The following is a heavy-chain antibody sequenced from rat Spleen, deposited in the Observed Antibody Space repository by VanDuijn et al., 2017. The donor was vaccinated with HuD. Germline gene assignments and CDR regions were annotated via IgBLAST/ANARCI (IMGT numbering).Heavy chain of an antibody. V-gene: IGHV5-29*01. CDR3: ARQGDYYDGSYYYAYWYFDF. Sequence: EVQLVESGGGLVQPGRSLKLSCAASGFTYSNYVMAWVRQAPTKGLEWVATITHIGGSPYYRDSVKGRFTISRDNAKSTLYLQMDSLRSEDTATYYCARQGDYYDGSYYYAYWYFDFWGPGTMVTVSS. J-gene: IGHJ1*01. CDR1: GFTYSNYV. CDR2: ITHIGGSP. D-gene: IGHD1-12*02.